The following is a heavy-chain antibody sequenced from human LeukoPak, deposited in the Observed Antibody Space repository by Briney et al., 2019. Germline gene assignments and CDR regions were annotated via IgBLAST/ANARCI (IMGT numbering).Heavy chain of an antibody. CDR3: ARDIRDWFDP. V-gene: IGHV4-38-2*02. CDR1: GYSISSGYY. Sequence: SETLSLTCTVSGYSISSGYYWGWIRQPPGKGLEWIGSIYHSGSTYYNPSLKSRVTISVDTSKNQFSLKLSSVTAADTAVYYCARDIRDWFDPWGQGTLVTVSS. J-gene: IGHJ5*02. CDR2: IYHSGST.